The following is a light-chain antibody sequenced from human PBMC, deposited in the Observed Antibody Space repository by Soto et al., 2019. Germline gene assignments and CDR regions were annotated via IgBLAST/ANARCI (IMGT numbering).Light chain of an antibody. CDR1: SSDVGGYNY. Sequence: QSVLTQPASVSGSPGQSITISCTGTSSDVGGYNYVSWYQQHPGKAPKLMIYDVSNRPSGVSNRFSGSKSGNTASLTISGLQAEDEVDYYCSSYSSSNTLVFGGGTKLTVL. J-gene: IGLJ2*01. V-gene: IGLV2-14*01. CDR2: DVS. CDR3: SSYSSSNTLV.